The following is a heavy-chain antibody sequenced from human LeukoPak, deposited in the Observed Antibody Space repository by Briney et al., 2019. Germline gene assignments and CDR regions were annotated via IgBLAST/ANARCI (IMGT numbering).Heavy chain of an antibody. CDR2: IRSSGDST. Sequence: GGTLRLSCAASGFTFSSYGMSWVRQAPGKGLEWVSGIRSSGDSTYYADSVKGRFTISRDNSKSTLYLQMNSLRAEDTAIYYCAKHLTRMSFFDYWGQGTLATVSS. CDR1: GFTFSSYG. CDR3: AKHLTRMSFFDY. J-gene: IGHJ4*02. V-gene: IGHV3-23*01.